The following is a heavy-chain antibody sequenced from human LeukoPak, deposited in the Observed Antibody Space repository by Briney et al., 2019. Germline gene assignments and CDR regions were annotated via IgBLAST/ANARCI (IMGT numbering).Heavy chain of an antibody. CDR2: IYYSGST. CDR1: GGSISSYY. V-gene: IGHV4-59*01. J-gene: IGHJ4*02. D-gene: IGHD2-2*01. CDR3: ARSRVSSRKYYFDY. Sequence: SGTLSLTCTVSGGSISSYYWSWIRQPPGKGLEWIGYIYYSGSTNYNPSLKSRVTISVDTSKNQFSLKLSCVTAADTAVYYCARSRVSSRKYYFDYWGQGTLVTVSS.